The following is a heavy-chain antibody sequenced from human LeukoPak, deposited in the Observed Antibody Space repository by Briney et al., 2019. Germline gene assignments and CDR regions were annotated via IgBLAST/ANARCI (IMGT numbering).Heavy chain of an antibody. V-gene: IGHV4-61*02. D-gene: IGHD5-12*01. Sequence: SETLSLTCTVSGGSISSSSYYWSWIRQPAGKGLEWIGRIYTSGSTNYNPSLKSRVTISVDTSKNQFSLKLSSVTAADTAVYYCAREIVATMNWFDPWGQGTLVTVSS. J-gene: IGHJ5*02. CDR1: GGSISSSSYY. CDR3: AREIVATMNWFDP. CDR2: IYTSGST.